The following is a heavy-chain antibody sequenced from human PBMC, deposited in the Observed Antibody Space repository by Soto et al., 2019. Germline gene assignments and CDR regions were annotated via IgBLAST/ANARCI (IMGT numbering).Heavy chain of an antibody. CDR3: ARDVQELVVLYYFPY. V-gene: IGHV1-3*01. CDR2: INAGNGDT. D-gene: IGHD6-6*01. J-gene: IGHJ4*02. CDR1: GYAFANYA. Sequence: QVQLVQSGADFKKPGASVRVSCKASGYAFANYALHWMRQAPGQSLEWIGWINAGNGDTKYSQRFQGRVVITKDTSASIAYMDLSDLRSDDTAIYYGARDVQELVVLYYFPYWGQGTLVAVSS.